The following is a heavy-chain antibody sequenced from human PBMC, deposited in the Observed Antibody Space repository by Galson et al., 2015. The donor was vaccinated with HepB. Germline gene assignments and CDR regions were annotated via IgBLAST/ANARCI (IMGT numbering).Heavy chain of an antibody. CDR1: GDSVSSNSAT. CDR3: ARGSGNYKHFDY. D-gene: IGHD1-26*01. Sequence: CAISGDSVSSNSATWNWIRQSPSRGLEWLGRTYYRSKWYNDYAVSARGRITINPDTSKNRLPLQLNSVTPEDTAMYFCARGSGNYKHFDYWGQGTLVTVSS. CDR2: TYYRSKWYN. V-gene: IGHV6-1*01. J-gene: IGHJ4*02.